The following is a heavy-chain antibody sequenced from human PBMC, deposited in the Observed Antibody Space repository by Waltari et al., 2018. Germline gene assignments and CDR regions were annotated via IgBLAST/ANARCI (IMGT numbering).Heavy chain of an antibody. CDR3: VRGAFEFYSSSFGKGGWFDP. V-gene: IGHV4-34*01. D-gene: IGHD3-10*01. CDR1: GGPLSRYF. CDR2: INHRGST. Sequence: QVQLQQWGAGLLKPSETLSLSCAVYGGPLSRYFGGWIRQSPRKGLEWIGEINHRGSTNYNPSLRGRVTISVDTSKNQFSLKLSSVTAADTAVYYCVRGAFEFYSSSFGKGGWFDPWGQGTPVTVSS. J-gene: IGHJ5*02.